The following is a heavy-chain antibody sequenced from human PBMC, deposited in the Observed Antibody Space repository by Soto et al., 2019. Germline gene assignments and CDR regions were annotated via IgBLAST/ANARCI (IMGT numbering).Heavy chain of an antibody. Sequence: GGSLRLSCAASGFTFSSYGMHWVRQAPGKGLEWVAVISYDGSNKYYADSVKGRFTISRDNSKNTLYLQMNSLRAEDTAVYYCAKAGSCGGDCYENGFDYWGQGTLVTVSS. CDR3: AKAGSCGGDCYENGFDY. CDR2: ISYDGSNK. CDR1: GFTFSSYG. J-gene: IGHJ4*02. V-gene: IGHV3-30*18. D-gene: IGHD2-21*02.